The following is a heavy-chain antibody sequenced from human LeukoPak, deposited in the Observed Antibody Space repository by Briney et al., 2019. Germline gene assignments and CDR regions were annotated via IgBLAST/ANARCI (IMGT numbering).Heavy chain of an antibody. J-gene: IGHJ4*02. Sequence: GGPLRLSCAASGITFSRYAMSWVPQAPGKGLEWVSAFSGSGGATNYAHSVKGRLTISRDNSKNTLYLQINSLRVEDTAIYYCAKHYDFWNGHFDYWGQGTLVTVSS. V-gene: IGHV3-23*01. CDR1: GITFSRYA. D-gene: IGHD3-3*01. CDR2: FSGSGGAT. CDR3: AKHYDFWNGHFDY.